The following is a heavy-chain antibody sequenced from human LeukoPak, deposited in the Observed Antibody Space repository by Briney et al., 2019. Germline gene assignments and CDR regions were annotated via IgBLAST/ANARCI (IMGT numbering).Heavy chain of an antibody. J-gene: IGHJ4*02. CDR3: ATAAGGSSRSSWNRFDY. CDR1: GYTLTELS. V-gene: IGHV1-24*01. CDR2: FDPEDGET. D-gene: IGHD6-13*01. Sequence: ASVKVSCKVSGYTLTELSMHWVRQAPGKGLEWMGGFDPEDGETIYAQKFQGRVTLTEDTSTDTAYMELSSLRSEDTAVYYCATAAGGSSRSSWNRFDYWGQGTLVTVSS.